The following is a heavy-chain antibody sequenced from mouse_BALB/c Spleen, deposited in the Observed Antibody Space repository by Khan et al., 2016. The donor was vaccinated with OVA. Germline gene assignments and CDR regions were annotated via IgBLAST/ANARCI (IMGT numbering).Heavy chain of an antibody. J-gene: IGHJ2*01. V-gene: IGHV5-12*02. CDR2: ISNSGGST. D-gene: IGHD1-1*01. CDR1: GFTFSDYF. CDR3: ARGTTVGACDY. Sequence: EVELVESGGGLVQPGGSLKLSCATSGFTFSDYFMYWVRQTPEKRLEWVAYISNSGGSTYYPDTVKGRFTISRDNAKNTLYLQMSRLKSEDTAMYYCARGTTVGACDYWGQGTTLTVSS.